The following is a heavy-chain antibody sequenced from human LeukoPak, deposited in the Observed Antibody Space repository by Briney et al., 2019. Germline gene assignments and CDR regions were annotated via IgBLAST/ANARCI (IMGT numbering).Heavy chain of an antibody. V-gene: IGHV3-11*04. CDR2: ISNSGNTI. CDR1: GFTFSDYY. J-gene: IGHJ3*02. D-gene: IGHD6-13*01. CDR3: ARGGGYTSSWYPEAFDI. Sequence: GGSLRLSCAASGFTFSDYYMSWIRQAPGKGLEWVSYISNSGNTIYYPDSVKGRFTISRDNAKNSLYLQMSSLRAEDTAVYYCARGGGYTSSWYPEAFDIWGQGTMVTVSS.